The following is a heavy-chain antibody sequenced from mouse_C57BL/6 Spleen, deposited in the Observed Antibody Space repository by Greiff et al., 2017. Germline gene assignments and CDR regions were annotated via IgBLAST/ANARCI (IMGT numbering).Heavy chain of an antibody. J-gene: IGHJ4*01. V-gene: IGHV1-53*01. CDR1: GYTFTGYW. CDR3: ARFGSSHYYAMDY. Sequence: QVQLQQPGTELVKPGASVKLSCKASGYTFTGYWMHWVKQRPGQGLEWIGNINPSNGGTNYNEKFKSKATLTVDKSSSTAYMQLSSLTSEDSAVYYCARFGSSHYYAMDYWGQGTSVTVSS. D-gene: IGHD1-1*01. CDR2: INPSNGGT.